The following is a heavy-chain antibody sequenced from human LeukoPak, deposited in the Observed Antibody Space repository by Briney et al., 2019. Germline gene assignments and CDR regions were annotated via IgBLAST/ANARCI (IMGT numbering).Heavy chain of an antibody. CDR3: ARGGGRPMTTRTLFDY. V-gene: IGHV4-34*01. J-gene: IGHJ4*02. CDR1: GGSFSGYY. CDR2: INHSGST. Sequence: SETLSLTCAVYGGSFSGYYWSWIRQPPGKGLEWIGEINHSGSTNYNPSLKSRVTISVDTSKNQFSLKLSSVTAADTAVYYCARGGGRPMTTRTLFDYWGQGTLVTVSS. D-gene: IGHD4-11*01.